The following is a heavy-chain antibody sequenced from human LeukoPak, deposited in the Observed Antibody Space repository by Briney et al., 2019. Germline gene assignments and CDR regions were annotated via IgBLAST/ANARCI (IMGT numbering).Heavy chain of an antibody. J-gene: IGHJ4*02. D-gene: IGHD3-16*01. Sequence: ASVKVSCKASGYTFTSYGISWVRQAPGQGLEWMGWISAYNGNTNYAQKFQGRVTITADESTSTAYMELSSLRSEDTAVYYCARWGFDSLNLDYWGQGTLVTVSS. CDR1: GYTFTSYG. CDR2: ISAYNGNT. CDR3: ARWGFDSLNLDY. V-gene: IGHV1-18*01.